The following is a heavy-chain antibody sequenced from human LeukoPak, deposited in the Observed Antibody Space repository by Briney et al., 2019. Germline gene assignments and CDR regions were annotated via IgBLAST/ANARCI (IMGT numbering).Heavy chain of an antibody. J-gene: IGHJ5*02. V-gene: IGHV4-34*01. CDR2: INHSGST. CDR1: GGSFSGYY. Sequence: SETLSLTCAVYGGSFSGYYWSWIRQPPGKGLEWIGEINHSGSTNYSPSLKSRVTISVDTSKNQFSLKLSSVTAADTAVYYCARVLRYCSSTSCYFRWWFDPWGQGTLVTVSS. CDR3: ARVLRYCSSTSCYFRWWFDP. D-gene: IGHD2-2*01.